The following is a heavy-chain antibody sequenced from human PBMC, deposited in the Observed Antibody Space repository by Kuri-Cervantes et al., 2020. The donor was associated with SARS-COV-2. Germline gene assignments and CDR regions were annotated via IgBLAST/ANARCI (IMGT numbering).Heavy chain of an antibody. Sequence: GESLKISCAASGFTFSDYYMSWVRQAPGKGLEWVSVIYSGGSTYYADSVKGRFTISRDNSKNTLYLQMNSLRAEDTAVYYCARVRLGVVIMEYYFDDWGQGAMVTVSS. CDR3: ARVRLGVVIMEYYFDD. V-gene: IGHV3-66*02. D-gene: IGHD3-3*01. CDR2: IYSGGST. CDR1: GFTFSDYY. J-gene: IGHJ4*02.